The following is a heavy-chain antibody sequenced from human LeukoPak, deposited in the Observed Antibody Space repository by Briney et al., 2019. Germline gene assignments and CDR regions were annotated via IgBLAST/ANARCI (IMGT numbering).Heavy chain of an antibody. D-gene: IGHD3-3*01. CDR1: GYSFTGYH. J-gene: IGHJ3*01. CDR2: VNPKTGGT. V-gene: IGHV1-2*02. CDR3: AREFSSKLEWLAYVTGDDAFDV. Sequence: ASVRVSCKAFGYSFTGYHLHWVPQAPRQGLEWMGWVNPKTGGTNYARKCEGRVTMSRDTSINTVNMELSRLTSDDTAVYYCAREFSSKLEWLAYVTGDDAFDVWGQGTMITVS.